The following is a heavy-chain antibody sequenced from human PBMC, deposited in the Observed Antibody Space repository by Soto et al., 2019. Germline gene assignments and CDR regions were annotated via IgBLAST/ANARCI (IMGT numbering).Heavy chain of an antibody. CDR1: GFTFDAFA. V-gene: IGHV3-9*01. D-gene: IGHD3-22*01. Sequence: EVQLVESGGDLVLPGRSLRLSCTASGFTFDAFAMHWVRQAPGKGLEWVSGISLNSGSIGYADPVKGRFTISRDNAKKSLYLEMNSLKTEDTALYYCAKTAPPYDSQGYYPFDIWGQGTLVSVSS. CDR2: ISLNSGSI. CDR3: AKTAPPYDSQGYYPFDI. J-gene: IGHJ3*02.